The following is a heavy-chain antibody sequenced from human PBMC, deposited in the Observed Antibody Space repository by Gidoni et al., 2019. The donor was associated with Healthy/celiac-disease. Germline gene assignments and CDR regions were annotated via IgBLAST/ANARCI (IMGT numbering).Heavy chain of an antibody. D-gene: IGHD5-18*01. CDR3: AREDSYGYGVGEYFDY. Sequence: QVQLQQSGPGLVKPSQTLSLTCAISGDSVSIHRPAWNWIRQSPSRGLEWLGRTYYRTKWYNDYAVSVKSRITITPDTSKNQFSLQLNSVTPEDTAVYYCAREDSYGYGVGEYFDYWGQGTLVTVSS. CDR1: GDSVSIHRPA. CDR2: TYYRTKWYN. V-gene: IGHV6-1*01. J-gene: IGHJ4*02.